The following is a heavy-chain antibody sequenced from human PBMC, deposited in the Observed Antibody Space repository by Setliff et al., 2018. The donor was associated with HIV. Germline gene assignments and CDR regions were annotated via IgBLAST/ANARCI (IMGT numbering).Heavy chain of an antibody. Sequence: PSVKVSCKVSGYTLTEVSMHWVRQAPKKGLEWMGYFDPQDGETVHAQKFQGRVTLTTDTSTDTAYMELRTLRSDDTAVYYCARGISRDMFGYYRDEYFQHWGQGTRVNGS. CDR3: ARGISRDMFGYYRDEYFQH. CDR2: FDPQDGET. D-gene: IGHD3-22*01. CDR1: GYTLTEVS. J-gene: IGHJ1*01. V-gene: IGHV1-24*01.